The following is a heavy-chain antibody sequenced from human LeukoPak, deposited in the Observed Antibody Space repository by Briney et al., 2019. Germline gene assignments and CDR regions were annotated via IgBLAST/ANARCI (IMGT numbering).Heavy chain of an antibody. V-gene: IGHV3-23*01. CDR3: AKDSSRDGYNWNWYFDL. D-gene: IGHD5-24*01. Sequence: GGSLTLSCAASGFTFSTYAMIWVRSAPGKGLEWVSTISGCGDSTYYADSVKARFTVPRDNSKNTLYLQMNSMRAEDTAIYYCAKDSSRDGYNWNWYFDLWGRGTLVTVSS. J-gene: IGHJ2*01. CDR1: GFTFSTYA. CDR2: ISGCGDST.